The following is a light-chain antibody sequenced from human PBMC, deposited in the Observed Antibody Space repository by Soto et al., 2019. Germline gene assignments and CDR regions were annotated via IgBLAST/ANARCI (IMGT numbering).Light chain of an antibody. CDR2: DVS. Sequence: QSALTQPASVSGSPGQSITISCTGTSSDVGGYNYVSWYQQHPGKAPKLMIYDVSTQPSGVSNRFSGSKSGNTTSLTISGLQAEDEADYYCTSYTSSSLVVFGGGTKLTVL. CDR1: SSDVGGYNY. CDR3: TSYTSSSLVV. J-gene: IGLJ2*01. V-gene: IGLV2-14*01.